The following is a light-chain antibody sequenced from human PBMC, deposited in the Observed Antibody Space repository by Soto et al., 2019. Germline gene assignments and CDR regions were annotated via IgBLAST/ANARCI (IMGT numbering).Light chain of an antibody. J-gene: IGLJ3*02. CDR2: YDD. V-gene: IGLV1-36*01. Sequence: QSVLTQPPSVSEAPGQRVTISCSGSNVGNKAVNWYQQLPGKAPKLLLYYDDMLSSGVSDRFSGSKSGTSASLAISGLQNEDDGDYYWAKLDYSGERWVFRRRTKLTVL. CDR3: AKLDYSGERWV. CDR1: NVGNKA.